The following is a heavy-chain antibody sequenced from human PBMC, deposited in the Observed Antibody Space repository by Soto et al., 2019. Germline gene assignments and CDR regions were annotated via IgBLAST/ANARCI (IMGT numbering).Heavy chain of an antibody. D-gene: IGHD3-10*01. J-gene: IGHJ6*02. CDR3: AKDLIYSASGIYPHGMDV. CDR1: GFTFSDYG. CDR2: IWYDGSNR. V-gene: IGHV3-33*06. Sequence: QVQLVESGGGVVQPGRSLRLSCAASGFTFSDYGMHWVRQAPGKGLEWVAVIWYDGSNRYYADSVNGRFTISRDNSKNTVYLQMNSLRAEDTAVYYCAKDLIYSASGIYPHGMDVWGQGTTVIVSS.